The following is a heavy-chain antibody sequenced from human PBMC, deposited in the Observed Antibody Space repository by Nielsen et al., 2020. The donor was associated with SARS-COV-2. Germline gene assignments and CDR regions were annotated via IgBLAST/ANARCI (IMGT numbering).Heavy chain of an antibody. CDR2: INPSGSGT. D-gene: IGHD2-21*01. CDR1: GFTFSSTW. V-gene: IGHV3-74*01. CDR3: AKDILVSSGMDV. Sequence: GESLKISCSASGFTFSSTWMDWVRQAPGQGLVWVSRINPSGSGTAYADSVRGRFTISRDNAKNSLYLQMNSLRAEDTALYYCAKDILVSSGMDVWGQGTTVTVSS. J-gene: IGHJ6*02.